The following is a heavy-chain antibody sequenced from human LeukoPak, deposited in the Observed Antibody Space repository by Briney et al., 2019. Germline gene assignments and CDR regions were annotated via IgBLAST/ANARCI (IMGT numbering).Heavy chain of an antibody. V-gene: IGHV4-59*08. Sequence: PSETLSLTCTVSGGSISSYYWSWIRQPPGKGLEWIGYIYYSGSTNYNPSLKSRLIISIDTSKNQFSLRLSSVTAADTAVYYCATTARHCSDYWGQGTLVTVSS. CDR3: ATTARHCSDY. CDR1: GGSISSYY. CDR2: IYYSGST. J-gene: IGHJ4*02. D-gene: IGHD6-6*01.